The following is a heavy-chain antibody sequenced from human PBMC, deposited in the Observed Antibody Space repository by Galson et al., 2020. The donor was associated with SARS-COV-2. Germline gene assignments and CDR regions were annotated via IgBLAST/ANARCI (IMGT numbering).Heavy chain of an antibody. CDR2: IYWDDDK. D-gene: IGHD3-10*01. CDR3: ANSPQRGLLFGELLFYGMDV. V-gene: IGHV2-5*02. J-gene: IGHJ6*02. CDR1: GFSLSTSGVG. Sequence: SGPTLVKPTQTLTLTCTFSGFSLSTSGVGVGWIRQPPGKALEWLALIYWDDDKRYSPSLKSRLTITKDTSKNQVVLTMTNMDPVDTATYYCANSPQRGLLFGELLFYGMDVWGQGTTGTVSS.